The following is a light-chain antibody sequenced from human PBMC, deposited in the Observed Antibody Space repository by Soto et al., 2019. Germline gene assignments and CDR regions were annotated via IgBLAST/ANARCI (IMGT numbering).Light chain of an antibody. J-gene: IGKJ1*01. V-gene: IGKV3-20*01. CDR1: QSGSNNY. CDR3: QQSDSSGT. Sequence: IGWATCQGRVSLSPGAAAINKGMASQSGSNNYLAWYQQKPGQAPRLLIYGASNRATGIPDMFSGSGCGTDFTLTSSRLAAEDRVGYYCQQSDSSGTFGQGTKVDIK. CDR2: GAS.